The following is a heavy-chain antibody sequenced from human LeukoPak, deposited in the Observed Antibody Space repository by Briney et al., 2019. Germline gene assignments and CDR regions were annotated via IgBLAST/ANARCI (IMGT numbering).Heavy chain of an antibody. V-gene: IGHV1-2*02. J-gene: IGHJ6*03. CDR1: GYTFTGYF. CDR3: ARGGLQTWYYYMDV. CDR2: INPNSGGT. Sequence: GSVKVSCKASGYTFTGYFMHWVRQAPGQGLEWMGWINPNSGGTNYAQKFQDRVTMTRDTSISTAYMELSRLRSDDTAVYYCARGGLQTWYYYMDVWGEGTTVTVSS.